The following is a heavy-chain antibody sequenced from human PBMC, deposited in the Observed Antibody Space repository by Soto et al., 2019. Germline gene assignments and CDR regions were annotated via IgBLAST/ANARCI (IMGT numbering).Heavy chain of an antibody. CDR2: INAANGNT. CDR1: GYTFISYA. Sequence: ASVKVSCKASGYTFISYAMHWVRQAPGQRLEWMGWINAANGNTKYSQKFQGRVTMTTDTSTRTVYMELRDLSSDDTAVYYCAKDLGSGYRFDYWGQGTPVTVSS. J-gene: IGHJ4*02. D-gene: IGHD3-9*01. V-gene: IGHV1-3*01. CDR3: AKDLGSGYRFDY.